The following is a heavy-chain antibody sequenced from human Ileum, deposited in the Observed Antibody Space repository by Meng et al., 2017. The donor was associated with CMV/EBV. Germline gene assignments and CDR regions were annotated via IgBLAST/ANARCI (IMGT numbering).Heavy chain of an antibody. D-gene: IGHD3-3*01. CDR3: ARASPQRRFLSY. CDR2: INHGGSS. V-gene: IGHV4-34*01. J-gene: IGHJ4*02. Sequence: QVQLQQWGAGLLKHSETLSLMCAVYGGSFSEYHWSWIRQPPGKGLEWIGEINHGGSSNYNPSLKSRVTISVDRSRNQVSLKLTSVTAADTAVYYCARASPQRRFLSYWGQGTLVTVSS. CDR1: GGSFSEYH.